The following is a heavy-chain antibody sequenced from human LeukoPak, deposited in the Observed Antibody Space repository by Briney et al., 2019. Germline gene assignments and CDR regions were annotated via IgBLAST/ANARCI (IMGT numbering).Heavy chain of an antibody. Sequence: GGSLRLSCAASGFSFSSYAMSWVRQAPGKGLEWVSAISGSGGSTNYADSVKGRFTISRDNSKNTLYLQMNSLRAEDTAVYYCAKDRGDYYDSSGLKDAFDIWGQGTMVTVSS. CDR1: GFSFSSYA. D-gene: IGHD3-22*01. V-gene: IGHV3-23*01. CDR3: AKDRGDYYDSSGLKDAFDI. CDR2: ISGSGGST. J-gene: IGHJ3*02.